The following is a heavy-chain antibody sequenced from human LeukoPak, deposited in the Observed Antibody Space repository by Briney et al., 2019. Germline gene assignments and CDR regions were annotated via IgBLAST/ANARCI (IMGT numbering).Heavy chain of an antibody. CDR1: GGTFSSNA. CDR2: IIPIFGTA. J-gene: IGHJ4*02. Sequence: ASVKVSCKASGGTFSSNAISWVRQAPGQGLEWMGGIIPIFGTANYAQKFQGRVTITADESTSTAYMELSSLRSEDTAVYYCARAEGGYSYAPPHYWGQGTLVTVSS. V-gene: IGHV1-69*13. D-gene: IGHD5-18*01. CDR3: ARAEGGYSYAPPHY.